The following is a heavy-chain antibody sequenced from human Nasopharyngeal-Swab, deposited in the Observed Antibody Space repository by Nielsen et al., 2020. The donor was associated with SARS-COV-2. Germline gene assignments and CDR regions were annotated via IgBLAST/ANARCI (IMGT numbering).Heavy chain of an antibody. CDR1: GFPLKNYN. V-gene: IGHV3-48*04. D-gene: IGHD2-2*01. CDR3: ARWRGSTTWYFDY. CDR2: NSVSSLTT. J-gene: IGHJ4*02. Sequence: GESLKISCAVSGFPLKNYNMIWVRQAPGKGLEWLSYNSVSSLTTYYADSVKGRFTISRDNAKNTLYLQINSLRVEDTAVYYCARWRGSTTWYFDYWGQGTLVTVSS.